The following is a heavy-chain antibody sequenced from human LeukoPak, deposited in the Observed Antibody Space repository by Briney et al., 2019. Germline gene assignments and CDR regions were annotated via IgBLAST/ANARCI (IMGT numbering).Heavy chain of an antibody. J-gene: IGHJ3*02. CDR2: TSSSSSYI. CDR3: ARDAPQHHCSGGSCYRSTDDAFDI. Sequence: GGSLRLSCAASGFTFSSYSMNWVRQAPGKGLEWVSSTSSSSSYIYYADSVKGRFTISRDNAKNSLYLQMNSLRAEDTAVYYCARDAPQHHCSGGSCYRSTDDAFDIWGQGTMVTVSS. D-gene: IGHD2-15*01. CDR1: GFTFSSYS. V-gene: IGHV3-21*01.